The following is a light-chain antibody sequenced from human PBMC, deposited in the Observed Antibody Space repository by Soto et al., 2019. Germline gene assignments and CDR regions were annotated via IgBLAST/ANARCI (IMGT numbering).Light chain of an antibody. CDR2: DVS. CDR1: QSINTW. J-gene: IGKJ1*01. Sequence: DIQMTQSPATVSSSVGERITITCRASQSINTWLAWYRQRPGEAPPLLIYDVSTLAMGVPARFSGSGSGTDFSLSISRLQAADFSTVYCQQYQTYSRTFGPGTKVEVK. V-gene: IGKV1-5*01. CDR3: QQYQTYSRT.